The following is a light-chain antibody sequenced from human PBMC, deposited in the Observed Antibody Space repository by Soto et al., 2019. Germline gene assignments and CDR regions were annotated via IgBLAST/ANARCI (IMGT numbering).Light chain of an antibody. CDR1: QSISSY. Sequence: DIQMTQSPSSLSASVGDRVTITCRASQSISSYLNWYQQKPGKAPKLLIYAASSLQSGVPSRFSGSGSGTDFTLTISSLQPEDFATYYCQHYNRYSEAFGQGPK. V-gene: IGKV1-39*01. CDR3: QHYNRYSEA. J-gene: IGKJ1*01. CDR2: AAS.